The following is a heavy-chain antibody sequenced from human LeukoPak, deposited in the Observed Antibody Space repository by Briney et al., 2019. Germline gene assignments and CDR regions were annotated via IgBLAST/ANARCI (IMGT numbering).Heavy chain of an antibody. CDR1: GVSISSDY. CDR2: MYYSGST. Sequence: SETLSLTCTVSGVSISSDYWSWIRRPPGKGLEWIGYMYYSGSTNYNPSLKSRVTISVDTSKNQFSLKLSSVTAADTAVYYCARETYDSSGHYYDYWGQGTLVTVSS. J-gene: IGHJ4*02. D-gene: IGHD3-22*01. V-gene: IGHV4-59*01. CDR3: ARETYDSSGHYYDY.